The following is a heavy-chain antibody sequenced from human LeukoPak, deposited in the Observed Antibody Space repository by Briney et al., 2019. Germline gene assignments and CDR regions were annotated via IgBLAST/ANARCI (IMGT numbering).Heavy chain of an antibody. V-gene: IGHV3-11*01. CDR2: ISGRGSTI. J-gene: IGHJ4*02. CDR3: ASSSRNPYYYGSGSQIDY. D-gene: IGHD3-10*01. CDR1: GFTFSDHY. Sequence: GGSLRLSCAASGFTFSDHYMSWIRQAPGKGLEWVSYISGRGSTIYYADSVKGRFTISRDIARNSLFLQMNSLRAEDTAVYYCASSSRNPYYYGSGSQIDYWGQGTLVTVSS.